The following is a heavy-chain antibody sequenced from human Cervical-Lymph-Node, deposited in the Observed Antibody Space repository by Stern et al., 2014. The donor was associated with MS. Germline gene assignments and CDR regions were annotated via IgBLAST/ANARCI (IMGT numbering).Heavy chain of an antibody. CDR1: GFTFSNYA. CDR3: AKRSDCSSASCNYYFDY. V-gene: IGHV3-30*18. D-gene: IGHD2-2*01. J-gene: IGHJ4*02. CDR2: ISDDGTEK. Sequence: MQLVESGGSVVQPGRSLRLSCAASGFTFSNYAVHWVRQAPGKGPEWVAVISDDGTEKYYADSVKGRFIISRDNSKNTLYLQMNSLRADETAVYYCAKRSDCSSASCNYYFDYWGQGTVVTVSS.